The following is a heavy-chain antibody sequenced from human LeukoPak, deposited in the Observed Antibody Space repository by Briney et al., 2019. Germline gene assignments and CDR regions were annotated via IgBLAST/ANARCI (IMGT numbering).Heavy chain of an antibody. V-gene: IGHV3-53*01. D-gene: IGHD7-27*01. CDR2: IYTGGST. J-gene: IGHJ3*02. CDR1: GVSRDY. Sequence: PGGSLRLSCAASGVSRDYMSWVRQAPGKGLEWVSIIYTGGSTYYADSVKGRFTISRDYSKNTLYLQMNSLRVEDTAVYYRARSWGSDARRTDAFDIWGQGTMVTVSS. CDR3: ARSWGSDARRTDAFDI.